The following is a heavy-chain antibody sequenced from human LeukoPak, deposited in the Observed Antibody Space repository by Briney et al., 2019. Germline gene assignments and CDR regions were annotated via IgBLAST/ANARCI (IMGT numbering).Heavy chain of an antibody. Sequence: PSETLSLTCTVSGGSVSSGSYYWSWIRQPPGKGLEWIGYIYYSGSTNYNPSLKSRVTISVDTSKNQFSLKLSSVTAADTAVYYWASYDYGDYRGVDYWGQGTLVTVSS. CDR2: IYYSGST. CDR1: GGSVSSGSYY. V-gene: IGHV4-61*01. D-gene: IGHD4-17*01. J-gene: IGHJ4*02. CDR3: ASYDYGDYRGVDY.